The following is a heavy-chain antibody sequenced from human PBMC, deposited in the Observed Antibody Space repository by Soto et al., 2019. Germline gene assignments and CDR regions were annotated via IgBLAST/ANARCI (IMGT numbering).Heavy chain of an antibody. CDR2: ISAPNGNT. V-gene: IGHV1-18*01. Sequence: QVHLVQSGAEVKKPGASVKVSCKGSGYAFTTYGITWVRQAPGQGLEWMGWISAPNGNTNYAQKLQGRVTVTRDTTTSTAYMERRSLRSDDTAVYYCARGRYGDYWGQGALVTVSS. J-gene: IGHJ4*02. CDR3: ARGRYGDY. D-gene: IGHD1-1*01. CDR1: GYAFTTYG.